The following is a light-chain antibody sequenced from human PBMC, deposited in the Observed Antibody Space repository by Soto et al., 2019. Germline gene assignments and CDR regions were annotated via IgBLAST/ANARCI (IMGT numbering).Light chain of an antibody. CDR2: KVS. CDR1: QSLVHSSGNTY. CDR3: MQDTHWPYT. J-gene: IGKJ2*01. V-gene: IGKV2-30*02. Sequence: DAVMTQSPLSLPVTLGHPASISCRSSQSLVHSSGNTYLNWFQQRPGQSPRRLIYKVSDRDSGVPDRFTGSASGTDFILKISRVEAEDIGVYYCMQDTHWPYTFGQGTKLEI.